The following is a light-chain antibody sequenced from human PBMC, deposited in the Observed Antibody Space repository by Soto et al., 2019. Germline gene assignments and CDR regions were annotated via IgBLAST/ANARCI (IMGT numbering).Light chain of an antibody. Sequence: DIQLTQSPSFLSASVGGRVTITCRASQAIFSDLAWYQQKPGKAPKVLIYAASTLQSGVPSRFSGRGSGTEFTLTITSLQPEDFATYYCQQLNSYPLTFGQGTRLEIK. V-gene: IGKV1-9*01. CDR2: AAS. CDR1: QAIFSD. J-gene: IGKJ5*01. CDR3: QQLNSYPLT.